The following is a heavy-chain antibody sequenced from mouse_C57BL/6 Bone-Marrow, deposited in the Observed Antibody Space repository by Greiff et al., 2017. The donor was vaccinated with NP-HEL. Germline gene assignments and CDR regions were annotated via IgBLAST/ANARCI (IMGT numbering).Heavy chain of an antibody. CDR1: GYTFTDYY. D-gene: IGHD1-1*01. CDR3: ARAITTVPCDY. V-gene: IGHV1-19*01. CDR2: INPYNGGT. Sequence: EVQLQQSGPVLVKPGASVKMSCKASGYTFTDYYMNWVKQSHGKSLEWIGVINPYNGGTSYNQKFKGKATLTVDKSSSTAYMELNSLTSEDSAVYYCARAITTVPCDYWGQGTTLTVSS. J-gene: IGHJ2*01.